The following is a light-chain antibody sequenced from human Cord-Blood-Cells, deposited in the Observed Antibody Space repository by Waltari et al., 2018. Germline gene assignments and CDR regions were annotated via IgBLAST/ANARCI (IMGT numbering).Light chain of an antibody. CDR2: AAS. CDR3: QQSYSTPLT. CDR1: KSISSY. J-gene: IGKJ4*01. V-gene: IGKV1-39*01. Sequence: DIQMTQSPSSLSASVGDRVTITCRASKSISSYLNWYQQKPGKAPKLLIYAASSLQSGVPSRFSGNGSGTDFTLTIRSLQPEDFATYYCQQSYSTPLTFGGGTKVEIK.